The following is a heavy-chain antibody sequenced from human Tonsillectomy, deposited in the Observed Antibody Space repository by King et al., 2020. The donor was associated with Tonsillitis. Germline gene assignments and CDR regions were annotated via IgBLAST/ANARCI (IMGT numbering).Heavy chain of an antibody. D-gene: IGHD6-13*01. V-gene: IGHV3-30*02. CDR2: IRYDGSNK. J-gene: IGHJ4*02. CDR1: GFTFSNYG. Sequence: VQLVESGGGVVQPGGSLRLYCAASGFTFSNYGIHWVRQAPGKGLEWVAFIRYDGSNKYYADSVKGRFTISRDTSKNTLYLQMNSLRAEDTAVYYCAKDRASVAAVIDYWGQGALVTVSS. CDR3: AKDRASVAAVIDY.